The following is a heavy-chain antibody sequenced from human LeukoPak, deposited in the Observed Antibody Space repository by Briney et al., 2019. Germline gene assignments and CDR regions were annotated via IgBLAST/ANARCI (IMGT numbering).Heavy chain of an antibody. CDR3: AKDRPTEQWLSGPHYFDQ. V-gene: IGHV3-23*01. CDR2: ISGSGGAS. Sequence: PGGSLRLSCAASGFTFSTYALTWVRQAPGKGLEWVSGISGSGGASFYAGSVKGRFTIYRDNSKNMLYLQMNSLRVEDTAVYYCAKDRPTEQWLSGPHYFDQWGQGTLVTVSS. J-gene: IGHJ4*02. CDR1: GFTFSTYA. D-gene: IGHD6-19*01.